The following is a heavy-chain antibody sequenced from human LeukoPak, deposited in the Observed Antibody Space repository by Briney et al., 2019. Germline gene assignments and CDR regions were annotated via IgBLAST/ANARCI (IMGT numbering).Heavy chain of an antibody. V-gene: IGHV3-74*01. CDR2: INSDGSST. CDR1: GFTLSSYW. Sequence: TGGSLRLSCATSGFTLSSYWMHWVRQAPGKGLVWVSRINSDGSSTTYADSVKGRFTISRDNSKNTLYLQMNSLRAEDTAVYYCARVAWELLLFDYWGQGTLVTVSS. J-gene: IGHJ4*02. CDR3: ARVAWELLLFDY. D-gene: IGHD1-26*01.